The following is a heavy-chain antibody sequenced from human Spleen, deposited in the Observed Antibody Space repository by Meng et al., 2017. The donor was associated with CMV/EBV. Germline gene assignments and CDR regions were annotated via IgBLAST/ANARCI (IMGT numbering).Heavy chain of an antibody. Sequence: SFNNNYCACIRQPTGKGLEWIGEIYHTGDSKFAPSFKSRVTMSVDTSKKQFSMNLRSLTATDTAVYYCARGRGYDSWTRSYRTNWLDSWVQGTLVTVSS. CDR3: ARGRGYDSWTRSYRTNWLDS. V-gene: IGHV4-34*01. CDR1: SFNNNY. J-gene: IGHJ5*01. D-gene: IGHD5-12*01. CDR2: IYHTGDS.